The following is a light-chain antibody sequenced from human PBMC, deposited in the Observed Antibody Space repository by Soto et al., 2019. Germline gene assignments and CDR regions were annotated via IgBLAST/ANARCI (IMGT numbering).Light chain of an antibody. CDR2: VES. Sequence: EIVMTHAPATLSVSPLERATLSFRASQSVSSNLAWYQQKPGQAPRLLIYVESTRATDIQARFSGSGSATEFSLTISSLQSEDSAVYYCKQYNKRWKFGNGPTGAIK. V-gene: IGKV3-15*01. CDR3: KQYNKRWK. J-gene: IGKJ1*01. CDR1: QSVSSN.